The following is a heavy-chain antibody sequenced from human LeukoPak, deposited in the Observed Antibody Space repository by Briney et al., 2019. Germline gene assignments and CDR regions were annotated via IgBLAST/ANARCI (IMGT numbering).Heavy chain of an antibody. CDR1: GFTVSSNY. J-gene: IGHJ4*02. CDR3: ASDPSRDGYTI. Sequence: GGSLRLSCAASGFTVSSNYMSWVRQAPGKGLEWVSVIYSGGSTYYADSAKGRFTICRDNSKNTLYLQMNRLSAEDTAVYSCASDPSRDGYTIWGQGTLVTVSS. D-gene: IGHD5-24*01. CDR2: IYSGGST. V-gene: IGHV3-66*02.